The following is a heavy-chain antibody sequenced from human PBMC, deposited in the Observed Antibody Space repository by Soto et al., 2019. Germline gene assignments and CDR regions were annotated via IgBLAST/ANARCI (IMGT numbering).Heavy chain of an antibody. CDR2: ISSGSSYT. CDR3: ARAHSTGWHYFDY. Sequence: GGSLRLSCAASGFTFIDYYMSWIRQAPGKGLEWVSYISSGSSYTNYADSVKGRFTISRDNAKNSLYLHINSLKVDDTAMYYCARAHSTGWHYFDYWGPGTLVTVSS. CDR1: GFTFIDYY. V-gene: IGHV3-11*06. D-gene: IGHD6-19*01. J-gene: IGHJ4*02.